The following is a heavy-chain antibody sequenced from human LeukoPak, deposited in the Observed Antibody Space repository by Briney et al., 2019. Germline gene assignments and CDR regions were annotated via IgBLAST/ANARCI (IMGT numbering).Heavy chain of an antibody. D-gene: IGHD3-10*01. CDR3: ASGSNYFDY. CDR1: GGSISSYY. V-gene: IGHV4-59*01. Sequence: SETLSLTGTVSGGSISSYYWSWIRQPPGKGLEWIGYISSSGSTNYNRSLKSRVTISADTSKNQFSLNLSSVTAADTAVYYCASGSNYFDYWGQGTLVTVSS. J-gene: IGHJ4*02. CDR2: ISSSGST.